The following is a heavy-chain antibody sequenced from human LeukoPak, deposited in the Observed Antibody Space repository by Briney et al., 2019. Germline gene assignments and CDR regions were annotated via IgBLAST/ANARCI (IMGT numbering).Heavy chain of an antibody. CDR1: GVTFSGHS. CDR2: ISRDGTIT. V-gene: IGHV3-74*01. J-gene: IGHJ5*01. D-gene: IGHD1-14*01. CDR3: ARGWYGPDS. Sequence: TGGSLMLTCASSGVTFSGHSMHWVRQATGLGLVWVSGISRDGTITNYADAVKGRFTISRDNAKNTLYLQMNSLRVEDTAVYSCARGWYGPDSCGQGTLVTVSS.